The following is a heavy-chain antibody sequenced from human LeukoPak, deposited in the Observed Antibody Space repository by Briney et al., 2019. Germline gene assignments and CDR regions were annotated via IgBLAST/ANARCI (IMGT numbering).Heavy chain of an antibody. V-gene: IGHV3-9*01. J-gene: IGHJ3*02. D-gene: IGHD3-10*01. CDR1: GFTFDDYA. CDR2: ISWNSGSI. Sequence: PGGSPGLSCAASGFTFDDYAMHWVRQAPGKGLEWVSGISWNSGSIGYADSVKGRFTISRDNAKNSLYLQMNSLRAEDTALYYCAKGTGSYIHDAFDIWGQGTMVTVSS. CDR3: AKGTGSYIHDAFDI.